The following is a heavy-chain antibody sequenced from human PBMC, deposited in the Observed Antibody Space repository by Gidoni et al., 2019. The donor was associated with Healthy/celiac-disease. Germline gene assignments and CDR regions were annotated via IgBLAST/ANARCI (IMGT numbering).Heavy chain of an antibody. J-gene: IGHJ6*03. CDR1: GFTFSSYG. Sequence: QVQLVESGGGVVQPGRSLRLSCAASGFTFSSYGMHWVRQAPGKGLEWVAVIWYDGSNKYYADSVKGRFTISRDNSKNTLYLQMNSLRAEDTAVYYCARDNLLRYYMDVWGKGTTVTVSS. V-gene: IGHV3-33*01. CDR3: ARDNLLRYYMDV. CDR2: IWYDGSNK.